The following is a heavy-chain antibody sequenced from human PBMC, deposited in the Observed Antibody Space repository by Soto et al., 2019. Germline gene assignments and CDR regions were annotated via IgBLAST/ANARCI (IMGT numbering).Heavy chain of an antibody. V-gene: IGHV1-18*01. CDR1: GYTFTSYG. D-gene: IGHD2-15*01. Sequence: QFQLVQSGAEVKKPGASVKVSCKASGYTFTSYGISWVRQAPGQGLEWMGWISAYNGNTNYAQKLQGRVTMTTDTSTSTAYMELRSLRSDDTAVYYCAREGYCSGGSCYSGYYYYGMDVWGQGTTVTVSS. CDR3: AREGYCSGGSCYSGYYYYGMDV. J-gene: IGHJ6*02. CDR2: ISAYNGNT.